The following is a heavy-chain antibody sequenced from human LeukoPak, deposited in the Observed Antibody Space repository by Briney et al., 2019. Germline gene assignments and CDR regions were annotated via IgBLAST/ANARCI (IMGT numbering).Heavy chain of an antibody. J-gene: IGHJ4*02. V-gene: IGHV4-59*01. D-gene: IGHD3-9*01. CDR2: IYYSGST. Sequence: SETLSLTCTVSGGSISSYYWSWIRQPPGKGLGWIGYIYYSGSTNYNPSLKSRVTISVDTSKNQFSLKLSSVTAADTAVYYCARAPGGLTGYNFDYWGQGTLVTVSS. CDR3: ARAPGGLTGYNFDY. CDR1: GGSISSYY.